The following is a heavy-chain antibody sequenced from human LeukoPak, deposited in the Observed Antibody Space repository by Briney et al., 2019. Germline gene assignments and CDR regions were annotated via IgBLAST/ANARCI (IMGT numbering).Heavy chain of an antibody. V-gene: IGHV4-39*01. D-gene: IGHD3-22*01. CDR1: GGSISSSSYY. CDR2: IYYSGST. Sequence: PSETLSLTCTVSGGSISSSSYYWGWIRQPPGKGLEWIGSIYYSGSTSYNPSLKSRVTISVDTSKNQFSLKLSSVTAADTAVYYCARGYYDSSGYFHPFDYWGQGTLVTVSS. CDR3: ARGYYDSSGYFHPFDY. J-gene: IGHJ4*02.